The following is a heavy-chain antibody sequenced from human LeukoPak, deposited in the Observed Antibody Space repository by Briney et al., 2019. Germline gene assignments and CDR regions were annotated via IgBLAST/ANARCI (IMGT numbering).Heavy chain of an antibody. V-gene: IGHV4-61*02. Sequence: SETLSLTCTVSGGSISSGSYYWSWIRQPAGKGLEWIGRIYTSGSTNYNPSLKSRVTISVDTSKNQFSLKLSSVTAADTAVYYCARDGGSLPPALGYWGQGTLVTVPS. CDR3: ARDGGSLPPALGY. J-gene: IGHJ4*02. CDR1: GGSISSGSYY. D-gene: IGHD3-16*01. CDR2: IYTSGST.